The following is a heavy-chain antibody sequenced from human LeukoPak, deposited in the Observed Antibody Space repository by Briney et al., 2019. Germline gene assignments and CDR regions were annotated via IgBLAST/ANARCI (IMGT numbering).Heavy chain of an antibody. CDR2: VSNSGGST. J-gene: IGHJ4*02. Sequence: GGSLRLSCAASGFTFRSYAMSWVRQAPGKGLEWVSGVSNSGGSTYYADSVKGRFTISRDNAKNTAYLQMNSLRADDTAVYYCAKDRWAAAAHFDYRGQGTLVTVSS. V-gene: IGHV3-23*01. CDR1: GFTFRSYA. D-gene: IGHD6-13*01. CDR3: AKDRWAAAAHFDY.